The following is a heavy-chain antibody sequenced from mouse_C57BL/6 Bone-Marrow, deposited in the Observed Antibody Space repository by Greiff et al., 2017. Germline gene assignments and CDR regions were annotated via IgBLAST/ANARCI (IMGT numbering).Heavy chain of an antibody. CDR3: ARKGIDGYYWYFDV. Sequence: VQLVESGPGLVQPSQSLSITCTVSGFSLTSYGVHWVRQSPGKGLEWLGVIWSGGSTDYNAAFISRLSISKDNSKSQVFFKMKSLQADDTAIYYCARKGIDGYYWYFDVWGTGTTVTVSS. D-gene: IGHD2-3*01. J-gene: IGHJ1*03. CDR2: IWSGGST. CDR1: GFSLTSYG. V-gene: IGHV2-2*01.